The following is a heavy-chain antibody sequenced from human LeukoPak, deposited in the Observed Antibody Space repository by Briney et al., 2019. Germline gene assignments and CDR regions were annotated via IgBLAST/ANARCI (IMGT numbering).Heavy chain of an antibody. CDR3: ARGLDYGSGSTLEGF. CDR1: GFTVSTNY. CDR2: IYSGGRT. Sequence: GGSLRLSCAASGFTVSTNYMSWVRQAPGKGLEWVSVIYSGGRTNYTDSVKGRFTISRDTTKNTLYLQMNSLRAEDTAVYYCARGLDYGSGSTLEGFWGQGTLVTVYS. V-gene: IGHV3-53*01. D-gene: IGHD3-10*01. J-gene: IGHJ4*02.